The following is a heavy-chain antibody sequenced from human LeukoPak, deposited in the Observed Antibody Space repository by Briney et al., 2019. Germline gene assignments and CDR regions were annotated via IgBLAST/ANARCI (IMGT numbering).Heavy chain of an antibody. J-gene: IGHJ5*02. CDR3: ARLYYDILTGSNWFDP. V-gene: IGHV1-8*01. CDR1: GYTFTSYD. D-gene: IGHD3-9*01. Sequence: ASVKVSCKASGYTFTSYDINWVRQATGQGLEWMRWMNPNSGNTGYAQKFQGRVTMTRNTSISTAYMELSSLRSEDTAVYYCARLYYDILTGSNWFDPWGQGTLVTVSS. CDR2: MNPNSGNT.